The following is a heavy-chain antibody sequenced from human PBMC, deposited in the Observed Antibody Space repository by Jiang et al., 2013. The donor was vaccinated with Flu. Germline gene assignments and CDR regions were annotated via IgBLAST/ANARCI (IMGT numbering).Heavy chain of an antibody. J-gene: IGHJ4*02. Sequence: GYSWSWIRQPPGRAWSGLGTSIIWEHLLQPSLKSRVTISVNRSKNQFSLKLSSVTAADTAVYYCARARRSEGDCYSDWGQGTLVTVSS. CDR3: ARARRSEGDCYSD. D-gene: IGHD2-21*02. CDR2: SIIWEH. V-gene: IGHV4-30-2*01. CDR1: GYS.